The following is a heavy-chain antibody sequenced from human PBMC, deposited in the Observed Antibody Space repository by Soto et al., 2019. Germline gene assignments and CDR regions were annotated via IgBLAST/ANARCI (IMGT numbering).Heavy chain of an antibody. CDR3: AKASAYGSGSLDN. V-gene: IGHV3-23*01. CDR2: ISGSGGGT. D-gene: IGHD3-10*01. J-gene: IGHJ4*02. CDR1: GFTFSGYA. Sequence: GGSLRLSCVGSGFTFSGYAMTWVRQAPGRGLEWVSLISGSGGGTFYADSVEGRFTISRDNSKNTLHLQMNSLRAEDAAIYYCAKASAYGSGSLDNWGQGALVTVSS.